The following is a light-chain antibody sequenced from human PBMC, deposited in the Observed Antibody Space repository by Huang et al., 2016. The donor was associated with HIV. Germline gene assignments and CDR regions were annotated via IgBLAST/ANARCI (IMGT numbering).Light chain of an antibody. CDR2: AAS. J-gene: IGKJ5*01. V-gene: IGKV1-13*02. CDR1: QDIGTS. Sequence: AVQLTQSPSSLSASVGDTVIISCRACQDIGTSLAWYQQRTGRAPKLLISAASTLQTGVPSRFSGDSAGTYFTLFITNLQPEDFATYYCQQLHTCPITVGQGTRLDMK. CDR3: QQLHTCPIT.